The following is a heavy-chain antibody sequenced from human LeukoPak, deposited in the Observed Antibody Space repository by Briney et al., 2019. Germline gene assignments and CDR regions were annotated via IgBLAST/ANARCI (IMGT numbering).Heavy chain of an antibody. Sequence: ASVKVSCKASGYTFTSHYMHWVRQAPGQGLEWMGIINPSGGSTSYAQKFQGRVTMTRDTSTSTVYMELSSLRSEDTAVYYCATPSYYYDSSGYPAPMSTAGHAFDIWGQGTMVTVSS. V-gene: IGHV1-46*01. J-gene: IGHJ3*02. CDR1: GYTFTSHY. CDR2: INPSGGST. CDR3: ATPSYYYDSSGYPAPMSTAGHAFDI. D-gene: IGHD3-22*01.